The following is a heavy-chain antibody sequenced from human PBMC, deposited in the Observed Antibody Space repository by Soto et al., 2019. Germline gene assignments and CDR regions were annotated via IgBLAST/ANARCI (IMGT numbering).Heavy chain of an antibody. CDR3: AKDRRSSGWYHYYYGMDV. Sequence: PGGSLRLSCAASGFTFSSYGMHWVRQAPGKGLEWVAVISYDGSNKYYADSVKGRFTISRDNSKNTLYLQMNSLRAEDTAVYYCAKDRRSSGWYHYYYGMDVWGQGTTVTVSS. V-gene: IGHV3-30*18. CDR2: ISYDGSNK. D-gene: IGHD6-19*01. CDR1: GFTFSSYG. J-gene: IGHJ6*02.